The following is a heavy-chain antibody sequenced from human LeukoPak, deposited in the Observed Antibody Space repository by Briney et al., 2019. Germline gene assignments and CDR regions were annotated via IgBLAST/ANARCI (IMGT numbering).Heavy chain of an antibody. CDR2: IIPIFGTA. D-gene: IGHD3-10*01. CDR1: GGTFSRYA. Sequence: SVKVSCKASGGTFSRYAISWVRQAPGQGLEWMGGIIPIFGTANYAQKFQGRVTITTDESTSTAYMELSSLRSEDTAVYCCARAAYYQNWFDPWGQGTLATVSS. J-gene: IGHJ5*02. V-gene: IGHV1-69*05. CDR3: ARAAYYQNWFDP.